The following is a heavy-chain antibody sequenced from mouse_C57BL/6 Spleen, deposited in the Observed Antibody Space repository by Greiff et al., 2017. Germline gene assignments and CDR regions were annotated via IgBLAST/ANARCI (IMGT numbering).Heavy chain of an antibody. V-gene: IGHV1-64*01. D-gene: IGHD1-1*01. J-gene: IGHJ2*01. Sequence: QVQLKQPGAELVKPGASVKLSCKASGYTFTSYWMHWVKQRPGQGLEWIGMIHPNSGSTNYNEKFKSKATLTVDKSSSTAYMQLSSLTSEDSAVYYCAKRGFITTVLAFDYWGQGTTLTVSS. CDR1: GYTFTSYW. CDR3: AKRGFITTVLAFDY. CDR2: IHPNSGST.